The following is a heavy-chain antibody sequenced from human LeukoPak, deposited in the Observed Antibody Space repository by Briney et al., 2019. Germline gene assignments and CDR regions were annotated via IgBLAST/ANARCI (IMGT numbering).Heavy chain of an antibody. CDR3: ARGGYYGSGRDFDY. J-gene: IGHJ4*02. CDR1: GDSVGSGRYY. V-gene: IGHV4-39*07. D-gene: IGHD3-10*01. CDR2: INHSGST. Sequence: SETLSLTCTVSGDSVGSGRYYWSWIRQPPGKGLEWIGEINHSGSTNYNPSLKSRVTISVDTSKNQFSLKLSSVTAADTAVYYCARGGYYGSGRDFDYWGQGTLVTVSS.